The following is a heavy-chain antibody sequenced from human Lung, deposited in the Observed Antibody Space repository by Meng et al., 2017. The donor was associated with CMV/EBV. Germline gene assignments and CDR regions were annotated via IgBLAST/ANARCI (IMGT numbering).Heavy chain of an antibody. J-gene: IGHJ4*02. CDR3: AAQTAYYDFWSGYYDS. CDR2: INHSGST. Sequence: GGSFSGYYWRSIRQPPGKGLEWIGEINHSGSTNYNPSLKSRVTISVDTSKNQFSLKLSSVTAADTAVYYCAAQTAYYDFWSGYYDSWGQGTLVTVSS. CDR1: GGSFSGYY. V-gene: IGHV4-34*01. D-gene: IGHD3-3*01.